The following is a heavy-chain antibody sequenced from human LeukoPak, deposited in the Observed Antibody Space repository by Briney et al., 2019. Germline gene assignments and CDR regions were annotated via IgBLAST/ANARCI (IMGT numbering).Heavy chain of an antibody. J-gene: IGHJ4*02. D-gene: IGHD3-22*01. CDR2: ISSSSSYI. Sequence: PGGSLRLSCAASGFTVSSNYMSWVRQAPGKGLEWVSSISSSSSYIYYADSVKGRFTISRDNAKNSLYLQMNSLRAEDTAVYYCARGDRYDSSGYYSPFDYWGQGTLVTVSS. CDR1: GFTVSSNY. V-gene: IGHV3-21*01. CDR3: ARGDRYDSSGYYSPFDY.